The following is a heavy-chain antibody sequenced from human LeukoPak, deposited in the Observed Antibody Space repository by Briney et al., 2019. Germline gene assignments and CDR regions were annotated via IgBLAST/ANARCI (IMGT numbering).Heavy chain of an antibody. CDR3: ARAEYSGYDWTDY. CDR1: GFTFSSYC. Sequence: PGGSLRLSCAASGFTFSSYCMNWVRQAPGKGLEWVSSISSSSSYIYYADSVKGRFTISRDNDKNSLYLQMNSLRAEDTAVYYCARAEYSGYDWTDYWGQGTLVTVSS. V-gene: IGHV3-21*01. J-gene: IGHJ4*02. D-gene: IGHD5-12*01. CDR2: ISSSSSYI.